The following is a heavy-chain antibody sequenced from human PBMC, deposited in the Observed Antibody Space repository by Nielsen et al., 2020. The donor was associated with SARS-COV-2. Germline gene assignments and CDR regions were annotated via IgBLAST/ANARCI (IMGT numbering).Heavy chain of an antibody. CDR1: GFTFSSYA. V-gene: IGHV3-23*01. J-gene: IGHJ3*02. CDR3: AKDDVVRGDAYDI. D-gene: IGHD3-10*01. CDR2: ISGSGGST. Sequence: LSLTCAASGFTFSSYAMSWVRQAPGKGLEWVSAISGSGGSTYYADSVKGRFTISRDNAKNTLYLQMNSLRVEDTAIYFCAKDDVVRGDAYDIWGQGTVVTVSS.